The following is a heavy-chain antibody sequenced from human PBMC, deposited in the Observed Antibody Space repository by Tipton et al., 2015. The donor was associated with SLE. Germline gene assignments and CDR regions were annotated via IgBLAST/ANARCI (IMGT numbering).Heavy chain of an antibody. J-gene: IGHJ3*02. CDR2: IYHSGST. CDR1: GGSISSNNW. Sequence: TLSLTCAVSGGSISSNNWWSWVRQPPGKGLEWIGEIYHSGSTNYNPSLKSRVTMAVDKSKNQLSLKVGSVTAADTAVYYCARVEGRELTLNDAFNIWGQGTMVTVSS. V-gene: IGHV4-4*02. CDR3: ARVEGRELTLNDAFNI. D-gene: IGHD1-26*01.